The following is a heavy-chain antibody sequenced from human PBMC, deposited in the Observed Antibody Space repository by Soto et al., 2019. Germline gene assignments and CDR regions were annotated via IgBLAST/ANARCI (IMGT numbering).Heavy chain of an antibody. CDR3: GRNSGGSSYYYYYGMDV. Sequence: SETQSLTYTVSGGSISSYYGSWIRQPPGKGLEWIGYIYYSGSTNYNPSLKSRVTISVDTSKNQFSLKLSSVTAADTAVYYCGRNSGGSSYYYYYGMDVWGQGTTVTVSS. J-gene: IGHJ6*02. D-gene: IGHD2-15*01. CDR2: IYYSGST. V-gene: IGHV4-59*08. CDR1: GGSISSYY.